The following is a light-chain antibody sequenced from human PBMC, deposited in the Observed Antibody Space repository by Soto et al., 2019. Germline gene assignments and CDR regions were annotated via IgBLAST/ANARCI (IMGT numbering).Light chain of an antibody. CDR1: SNDVGSYNL. Sequence: QSALTQPASVSGSPGQSITISCTGTSNDVGSYNLVSWYQHHPGKAPKLMIFEGSKRPSGVSNRLSGSKSGNTAFMTISGLQAEAEADFYCCSYAGSNYYVFGTGTKLTVL. CDR3: CSYAGSNYYV. CDR2: EGS. V-gene: IGLV2-23*01. J-gene: IGLJ1*01.